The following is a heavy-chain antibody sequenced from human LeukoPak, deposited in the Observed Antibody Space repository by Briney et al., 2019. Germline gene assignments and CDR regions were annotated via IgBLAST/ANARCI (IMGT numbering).Heavy chain of an antibody. CDR3: ASSGSYPQDYFDY. CDR1: GGTFSSYA. Sequence: GSPVKVSCKASGGTFSSYAISWVRQAPGQGLEWMGGIIPIFGTANYAQKFQGRVTITADESTSTAYMELSSLRSEDTAVYYCASSGSYPQDYFDYWGQGTLVTVSS. D-gene: IGHD1-26*01. CDR2: IIPIFGTA. V-gene: IGHV1-69*01. J-gene: IGHJ4*02.